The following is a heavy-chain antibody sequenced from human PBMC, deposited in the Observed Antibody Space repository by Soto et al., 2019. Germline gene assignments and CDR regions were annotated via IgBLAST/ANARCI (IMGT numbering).Heavy chain of an antibody. CDR2: ISGSGGST. V-gene: IGHV3-23*01. CDR3: AKRTVGWYFDL. Sequence: PGGSLRLCCAACGFTFSNYAMNWVRQAPGKGLEWVSVISGSGGSTYYADAVKGRFNISRDNSKNTLYLQMNSLRAEDTAVYYCAKRTVGWYFDLWGRGTLVTVSS. D-gene: IGHD4-17*01. CDR1: GFTFSNYA. J-gene: IGHJ2*01.